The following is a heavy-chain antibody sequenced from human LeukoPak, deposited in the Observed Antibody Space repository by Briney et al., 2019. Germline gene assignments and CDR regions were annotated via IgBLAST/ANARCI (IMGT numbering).Heavy chain of an antibody. CDR2: VYYSGST. V-gene: IGHV4-59*02. D-gene: IGHD2-2*01. CDR1: SGSVSDHY. Sequence: SETLSLTCSVSSGSVSDHYWSWIRQPPGKGLEWIGYVYYSGSTKYNPSLKTRVSISLDRSKNQFGLRLSSVTAADTAVYYCATSYCTSTNCSYYMDVWGNGTTVTVSS. CDR3: ATSYCTSTNCSYYMDV. J-gene: IGHJ6*03.